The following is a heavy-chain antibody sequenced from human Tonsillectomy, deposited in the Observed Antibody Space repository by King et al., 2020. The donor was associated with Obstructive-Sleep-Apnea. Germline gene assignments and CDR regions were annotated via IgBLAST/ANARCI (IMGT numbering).Heavy chain of an antibody. CDR2: IKSKTDGGTT. D-gene: IGHD2-2*01. V-gene: IGHV3-15*01. Sequence: VQLVESGGGLVKPGGSLRLSCAASGFTFSNAWMSWVRQAPGKGLEWVGRIKSKTDGGTTDYAAPVKGRFTISRDDSKNTLYLQMNSLKTEDTAVYYCTTATLGYCSSTSCYVTAFDIWGQGTMVTVSS. J-gene: IGHJ3*02. CDR3: TTATLGYCSSTSCYVTAFDI. CDR1: GFTFSNAW.